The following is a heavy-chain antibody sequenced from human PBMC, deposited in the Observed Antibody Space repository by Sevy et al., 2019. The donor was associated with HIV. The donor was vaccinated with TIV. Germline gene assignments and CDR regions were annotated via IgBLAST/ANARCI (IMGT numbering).Heavy chain of an antibody. D-gene: IGHD1-26*01. CDR1: GFTFNTYA. V-gene: IGHV3-23*01. CDR3: AKLSSFLVGGTYFDY. CDR2: VSGSGDRT. J-gene: IGHJ4*02. Sequence: GGSLRLSCAASGFTFNTYAMSWVRQAPGKGLKWVSAVSGSGDRTYDADSVKGRFTISRDNSKNTVHLQMNSLRAEDTAVYYCAKLSSFLVGGTYFDYWGQGTLVTVSS.